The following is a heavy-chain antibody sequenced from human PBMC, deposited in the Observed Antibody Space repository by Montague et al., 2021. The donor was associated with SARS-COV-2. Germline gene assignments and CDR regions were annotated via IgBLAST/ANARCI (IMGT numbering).Heavy chain of an antibody. CDR3: ARDTRIAMLVVVTRYGLDV. CDR2: IYYTGST. CDR1: GGSISSSSYY. J-gene: IGHJ6*02. Sequence: SETLSLTCTVSGGSISSSSYYWGWIRQPPGKGLECIGSIYYTGSTYYNPSLKSRVTISVDTSKNQFSLKLSSVTAADTAVYYCARDTRIAMLVVVTRYGLDVWGQGTTVTVSS. V-gene: IGHV4-39*07. D-gene: IGHD3-22*01.